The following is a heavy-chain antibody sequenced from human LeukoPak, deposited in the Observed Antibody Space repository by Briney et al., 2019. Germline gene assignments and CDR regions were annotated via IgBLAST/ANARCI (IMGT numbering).Heavy chain of an antibody. D-gene: IGHD3-10*01. V-gene: IGHV1-2*02. CDR1: GYTFTGYY. J-gene: IGHJ4*02. Sequence: ASVKVSCKASGYTFTGYYMHWVRQAPGQGLEWMGWINPNSDGTKYAQKFQGRVTMTRDTSISTAYMEVIRLTSDDTAVYYCAVGVPLDYWGQGTLVTVSS. CDR3: AVGVPLDY. CDR2: INPNSDGT.